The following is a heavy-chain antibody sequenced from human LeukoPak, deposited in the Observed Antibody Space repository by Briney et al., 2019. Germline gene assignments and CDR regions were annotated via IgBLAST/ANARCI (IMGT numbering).Heavy chain of an antibody. J-gene: IGHJ3*02. CDR1: GFTFSSYA. CDR2: ISYDGSNK. Sequence: TGGSLRLSCAASGFTFSSYAMHWVRQAPGKGLEWVAVISYDGSNKYYADSVKGRFTISRDNSKNTLYLQMNSLRAEDTAVYYCARGESITMIPGPRGAFDIWGQGTMVTVSS. CDR3: ARGESITMIPGPRGAFDI. V-gene: IGHV3-30-3*01. D-gene: IGHD3-22*01.